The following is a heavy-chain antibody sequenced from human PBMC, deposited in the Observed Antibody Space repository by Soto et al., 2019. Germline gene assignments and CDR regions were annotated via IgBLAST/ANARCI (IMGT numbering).Heavy chain of an antibody. D-gene: IGHD6-19*01. V-gene: IGHV7-4-1*01. Sequence: ASVKVSCKASGYTFTSYAMNWVRQAPGQGLAWMGWINTNTGNPTYAQGFTGRFVFSLDTSVSTAYLQICSLKAEDTAVYYCARDGSIAVAGYRYYYGMDVWGQGTTVTVSS. CDR3: ARDGSIAVAGYRYYYGMDV. CDR1: GYTFTSYA. J-gene: IGHJ6*02. CDR2: INTNTGNP.